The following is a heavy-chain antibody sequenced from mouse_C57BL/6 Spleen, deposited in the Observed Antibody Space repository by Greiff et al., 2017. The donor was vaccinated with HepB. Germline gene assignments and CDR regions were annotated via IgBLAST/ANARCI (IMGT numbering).Heavy chain of an antibody. CDR2: ISSGSSTI. CDR1: GFTFSDYG. V-gene: IGHV5-17*01. J-gene: IGHJ3*01. CDR3: ARGTYYDYDSWFAY. Sequence: EVQVVESGGGLVKPGGSLKLSCAASGFTFSDYGMHWVRQAPEKGLEWVAYISSGSSTIYYADTVKGRFTISRDNAKNTLFLQMTSLRSEDTAMYYFARGTYYDYDSWFAYWGQGTLVTVSA. D-gene: IGHD2-4*01.